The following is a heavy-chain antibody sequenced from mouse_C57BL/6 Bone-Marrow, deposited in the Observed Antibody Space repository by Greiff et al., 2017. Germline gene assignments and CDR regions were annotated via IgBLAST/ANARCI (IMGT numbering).Heavy chain of an antibody. V-gene: IGHV5-6*01. Sequence: EVQVVESGGDLVKPGGSLKLSCAASGFTFSSYGMSWVRQTPDKRLEWVATISSGGSYTYYPDSVKGRFTISRDNAKNTLYLQMSSLKSEDTAMYYCARHEDYGSSWGDYAMDYWGQGTSVTVSS. J-gene: IGHJ4*01. CDR1: GFTFSSYG. CDR3: ARHEDYGSSWGDYAMDY. D-gene: IGHD1-1*01. CDR2: ISSGGSYT.